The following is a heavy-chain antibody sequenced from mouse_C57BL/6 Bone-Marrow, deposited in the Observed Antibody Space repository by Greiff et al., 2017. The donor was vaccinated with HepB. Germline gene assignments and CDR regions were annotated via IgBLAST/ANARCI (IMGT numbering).Heavy chain of an antibody. J-gene: IGHJ2*01. V-gene: IGHV1-53*01. D-gene: IGHD2-3*01. CDR3: ERFLACGYYGLGY. CDR2: INPSNGGT. CDR1: GYTFTSYW. Sequence: VQLQQPGTELVKPGASVKLSCKASGYTFTSYWMHWVKQRPGQGLEWIGNINPSNGGTNYNEKFKSKATLTVDKSSSTAYMELSSLTSEDSAVYYCERFLACGYYGLGYWGQGTTLTVSS.